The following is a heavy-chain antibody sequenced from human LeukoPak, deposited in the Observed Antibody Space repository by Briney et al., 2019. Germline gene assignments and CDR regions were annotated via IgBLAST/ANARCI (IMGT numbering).Heavy chain of an antibody. D-gene: IGHD3-22*01. V-gene: IGHV1-8*01. CDR1: GYTFTSYD. CDR2: MNPNSGNT. Sequence: ASVKVSCKASGYTFTSYDINWVRQATGQGLEWMGWMNPNSGNTGYAQKFQGRVTMTRNTSISTAYMELSSLRSEDTAVYYCARYRYCDSSGYYIVVAFDIWGQGTMVTVSS. J-gene: IGHJ3*02. CDR3: ARYRYCDSSGYYIVVAFDI.